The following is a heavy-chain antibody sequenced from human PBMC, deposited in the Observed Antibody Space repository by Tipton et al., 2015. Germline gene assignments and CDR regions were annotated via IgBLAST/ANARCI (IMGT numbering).Heavy chain of an antibody. D-gene: IGHD2-15*01. V-gene: IGHV3-53*01. CDR3: ARGGYCSGAGCYSGDYYYAMDL. CDR2: FQSDGRI. Sequence: SLRLSCAASGFSVSNNYMSWVRQAPGKGLEWVSVFQSDGRIHYADSVKGRSTISRDNAKNSLYLQMDSLRAEDSGVYYCARGGYCSGAGCYSGDYYYAMDLWGQGTTVTVSS. J-gene: IGHJ6*02. CDR1: GFSVSNNY.